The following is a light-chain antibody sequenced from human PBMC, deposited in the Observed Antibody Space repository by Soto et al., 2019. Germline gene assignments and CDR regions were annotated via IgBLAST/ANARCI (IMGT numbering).Light chain of an antibody. J-gene: IGKJ1*01. CDR3: QQTYSNLWT. CDR1: QNVSRY. CDR2: AAS. Sequence: IQMTQSASTISSALVYRVTITCRASQNVSRYLNWYQQKSGTAPKLLIYAASTLHTGVPSRFSGRGSGTDFTLTINNLQRQDFADYFCQQTYSNLWTFGQGTKVDI. V-gene: IGKV1-39*01.